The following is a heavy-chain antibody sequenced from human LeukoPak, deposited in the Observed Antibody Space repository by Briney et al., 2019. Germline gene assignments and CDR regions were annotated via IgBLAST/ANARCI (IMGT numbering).Heavy chain of an antibody. D-gene: IGHD6-19*01. CDR3: ARAGYSRGWFAYY. CDR2: MDQEGSEK. Sequence: GGSLRLSCAASGFTFSNYWMSWVRQAPGKGLEWVANMDQEGSEKYCVDSVKGRFTISRDNAKNSLYLQMNTLSAEDTAIYYCARAGYSRGWFAYYWGQGALVTVSS. CDR1: GFTFSNYW. V-gene: IGHV3-7*05. J-gene: IGHJ4*02.